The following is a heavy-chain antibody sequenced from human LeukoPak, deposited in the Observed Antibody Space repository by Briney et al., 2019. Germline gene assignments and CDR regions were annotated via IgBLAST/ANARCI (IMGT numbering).Heavy chain of an antibody. CDR2: IYYSGNT. CDR1: GVSISSSNSY. D-gene: IGHD3-16*01. Sequence: SETLSLTCTVSGVSISSSNSYWGWIRQPPGKGLEWIGSIYYSGNTYYNASLKSRVTISLDTSKNQFSLKLSSETAADTAVYYCARTLITFGGVTWFDPWGQGTLVTVSS. J-gene: IGHJ5*02. V-gene: IGHV4-39*07. CDR3: ARTLITFGGVTWFDP.